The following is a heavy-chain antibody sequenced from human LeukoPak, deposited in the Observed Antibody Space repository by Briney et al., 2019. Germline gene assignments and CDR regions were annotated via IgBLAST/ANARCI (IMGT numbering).Heavy chain of an antibody. Sequence: GASVKVSCKVSGYTLTELSMHWVRQAPGKGLEWMGGFDPEDGETIYAQKFQGRVTMTEDTSTDTAYMELSSLRSEDTAVHYCATGSYYSLAPDYWGQGTLVTVSS. D-gene: IGHD1-26*01. CDR3: ATGSYYSLAPDY. V-gene: IGHV1-24*01. CDR2: FDPEDGET. CDR1: GYTLTELS. J-gene: IGHJ4*02.